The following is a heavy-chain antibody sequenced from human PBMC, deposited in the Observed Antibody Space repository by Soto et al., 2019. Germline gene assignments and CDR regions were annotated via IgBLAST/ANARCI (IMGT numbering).Heavy chain of an antibody. CDR1: GFTFSNNW. D-gene: IGHD6-19*01. J-gene: IGHJ4*02. CDR2: INRDGSST. CDR3: ASGGIAVH. Sequence: EVQLVESGGGLVQPGGSLRLSCAASGFTFSNNWMHWVRQAPGKGPVWVSRINRDGSSTYYADSVKGRFTISRDKAKDTLYLHMNSLRADDTAVYYCASGGIAVHWCQGTLVTVSS. V-gene: IGHV3-74*01.